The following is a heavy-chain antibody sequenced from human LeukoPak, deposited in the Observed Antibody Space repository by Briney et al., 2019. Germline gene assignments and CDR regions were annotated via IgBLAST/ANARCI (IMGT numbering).Heavy chain of an antibody. V-gene: IGHV4-59*01. CDR1: GGSISSYY. Sequence: PSETLSLTCTVSGGSISSYYWSWIRQPPGKGLEWIGYIYYSGSTNYNPSLKSRVTISVDTSKNQFSLKLSSVTAADTAVYYCARVPPHGPYYDFWSGYYIYAFDIWGQGTIVTVSS. D-gene: IGHD3-3*01. CDR2: IYYSGST. J-gene: IGHJ3*02. CDR3: ARVPPHGPYYDFWSGYYIYAFDI.